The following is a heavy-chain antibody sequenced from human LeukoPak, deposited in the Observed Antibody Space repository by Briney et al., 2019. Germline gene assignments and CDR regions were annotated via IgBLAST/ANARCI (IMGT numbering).Heavy chain of an antibody. Sequence: PGRSLRLSCAASGFTFSSYGIHWVRQAPGKGLEWVAVIWYDGSNKYYADSVKGRFTISRDNSKNTLYLQMNSLRAEDTAVYYCARGEPYYYDSSGYRGDYWGQGTLVTVSS. CDR2: IWYDGSNK. D-gene: IGHD3-22*01. J-gene: IGHJ4*02. V-gene: IGHV3-33*01. CDR3: ARGEPYYYDSSGYRGDY. CDR1: GFTFSSYG.